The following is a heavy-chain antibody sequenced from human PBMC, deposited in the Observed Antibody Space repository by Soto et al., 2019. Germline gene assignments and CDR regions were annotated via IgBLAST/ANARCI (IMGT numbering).Heavy chain of an antibody. D-gene: IGHD3-22*01. CDR1: GYSFTSYW. CDR2: IYPGDSDT. V-gene: IGHV5-51*01. J-gene: IGHJ6*03. CDR3: ARITVTEHYCYYYMDV. Sequence: PGESLKISCKGSGYSFTSYWIGWVRQMPGKSLEWMGIIYPGDSDTRYSPSFQGQVTISADKSSSTAYLQWSSLKASDTAMYYCARITVTEHYCYYYMDVWGKGTTVTVS.